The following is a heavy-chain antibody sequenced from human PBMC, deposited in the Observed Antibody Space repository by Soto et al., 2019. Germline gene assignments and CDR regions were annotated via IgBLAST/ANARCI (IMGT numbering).Heavy chain of an antibody. V-gene: IGHV1-8*01. CDR3: ARVFTVRRGSGSDY. D-gene: IGHD1-26*01. CDR2: MNPYSGNI. Sequence: QVQVVQSGAEVKKPGASVKVSCKASGYTFTSYDIHWVRQATGQGLEWMGWMNPYSGNIGYAQKFQGRVTMTRNTSICTAYMELSSLRSEDTAIYYCARVFTVRRGSGSDYWGQGTLVTVSS. J-gene: IGHJ4*02. CDR1: GYTFTSYD.